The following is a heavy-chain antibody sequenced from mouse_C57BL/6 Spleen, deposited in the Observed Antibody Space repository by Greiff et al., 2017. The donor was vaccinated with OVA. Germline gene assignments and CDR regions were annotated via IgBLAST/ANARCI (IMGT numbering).Heavy chain of an antibody. V-gene: IGHV1-50*01. J-gene: IGHJ3*01. Sequence: QVQLQQPGAELVKPGASVKLSCKASGYTFTSYWMQWVKQRPGQGLEWIGEIDPSDSYTNYNQKFKGKATLTVDKSSSTAYMQLSSLTSEDSAVYYCARLNWDKAYWGQGTLVTVSA. CDR2: IDPSDSYT. CDR3: ARLNWDKAY. CDR1: GYTFTSYW. D-gene: IGHD4-1*01.